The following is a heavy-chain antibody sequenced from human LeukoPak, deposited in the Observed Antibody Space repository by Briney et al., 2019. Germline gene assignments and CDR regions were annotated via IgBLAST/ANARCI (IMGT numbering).Heavy chain of an antibody. J-gene: IGHJ4*02. CDR3: ARGDCSSTSCFVFDY. CDR2: IYSAGSAGST. D-gene: IGHD2-2*01. Sequence: PGGSLRLFCAASVVTVSSEYMTWVPQAPGKGLESVSVIYSAGSAGSTYYADSVKGRFTISGDNSKNTLYLQMNSLRAEDTAVYYCARGDCSSTSCFVFDYWGQGTLVTVSS. CDR1: VVTVSSEY. V-gene: IGHV3-53*01.